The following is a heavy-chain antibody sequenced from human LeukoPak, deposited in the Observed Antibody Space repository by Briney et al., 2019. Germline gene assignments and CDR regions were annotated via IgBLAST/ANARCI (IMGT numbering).Heavy chain of an antibody. V-gene: IGHV3-30*04. CDR1: GFTFSSYA. Sequence: GGSLRLSCAASGFTFSSYAMHWVRQAPGKGLEWVALRYDDASQKDYADAVKGRFIISRDNAKNTLYLQMNSLRAEDTAVYYCARGLTIPAAGWQIQNWGQGTLVTVSS. CDR3: ARGLTIPAAGWQIQN. CDR2: RYDDASQK. J-gene: IGHJ1*01. D-gene: IGHD6-13*01.